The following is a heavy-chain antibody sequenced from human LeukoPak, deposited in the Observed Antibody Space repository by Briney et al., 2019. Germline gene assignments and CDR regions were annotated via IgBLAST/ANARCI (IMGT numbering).Heavy chain of an antibody. J-gene: IGHJ2*01. CDR3: ASLGYCSGGSCSRGFEDWYFDL. CDR1: GFTFSSYA. V-gene: IGHV3-48*04. CDR2: ISSSGSTI. Sequence: QPGGSLRLSCAASGFTFSSYAMSWVRQAPGKGLEWVSYISSSGSTIYYADSVKGRFTISRDNAKNSLYLQMNSLRAEDTAVYYCASLGYCSGGSCSRGFEDWYFDLWGRGTLVTVSS. D-gene: IGHD2-15*01.